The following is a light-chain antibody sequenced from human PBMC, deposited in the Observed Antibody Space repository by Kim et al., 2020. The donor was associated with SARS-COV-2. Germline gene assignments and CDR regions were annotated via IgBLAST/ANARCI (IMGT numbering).Light chain of an antibody. CDR1: QSVSSSY. Sequence: EIVLTQCPGTLSLSPGERATLSCRASQSVSSSYLAWYQQKPGQAPRLLIYGASSRATGIPDRFSGSGSGTDFTLTISRLEPEDFAVYYCQQYGSSPGLTFGGGTKVDIK. V-gene: IGKV3-20*01. J-gene: IGKJ4*01. CDR2: GAS. CDR3: QQYGSSPGLT.